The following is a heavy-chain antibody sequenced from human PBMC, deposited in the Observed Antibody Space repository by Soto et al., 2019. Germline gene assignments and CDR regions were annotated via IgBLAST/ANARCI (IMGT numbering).Heavy chain of an antibody. V-gene: IGHV4-59*01. D-gene: IGHD6-13*01. CDR1: GFSISSYY. J-gene: IGHJ4*02. Sequence: SETLSLTCTVSGFSISSYYMSWIRQPPGKGLEWIGYIYYSGSTDYNPSLKSRVTISVDTSKNQFSLKLSSVTAADTAVYYCAGSGAQQLENDYWGQGTLVTVSS. CDR2: IYYSGST. CDR3: AGSGAQQLENDY.